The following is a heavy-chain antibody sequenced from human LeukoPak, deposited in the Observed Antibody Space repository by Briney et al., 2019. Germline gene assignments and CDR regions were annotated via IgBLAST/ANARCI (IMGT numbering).Heavy chain of an antibody. CDR3: ARDRALYDSRRGYYYTEDDY. J-gene: IGHJ4*02. D-gene: IGHD3-22*01. V-gene: IGHV3-7*01. CDR2: INQDGSEK. Sequence: GGSLRLSCAASGFTFSTYWMSWVRQAPEKGLEWVANINQDGSEKYSVDSVKGRFTISRDNAKSSLYLQMNSLRADDTAVYYCARDRALYDSRRGYYYTEDDYWGQGTLVTVSS. CDR1: GFTFSTYW.